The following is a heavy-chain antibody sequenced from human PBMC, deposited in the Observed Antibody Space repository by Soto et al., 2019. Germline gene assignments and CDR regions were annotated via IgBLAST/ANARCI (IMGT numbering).Heavy chain of an antibody. V-gene: IGHV4-4*02. Sequence: QVQLQESGPGLMKPSGTLSLTCAVSGGSISTNWWSWVRQPPGKGLEWIGEIYHSGATNYNPSLKILVTMSVDKSQNHLSLNLNSVTAADTAVYYCARHIAVSGTRGFDFWGHGTRVTVSS. J-gene: IGHJ4*01. CDR1: GGSISTNW. D-gene: IGHD6-19*01. CDR3: ARHIAVSGTRGFDF. CDR2: IYHSGAT.